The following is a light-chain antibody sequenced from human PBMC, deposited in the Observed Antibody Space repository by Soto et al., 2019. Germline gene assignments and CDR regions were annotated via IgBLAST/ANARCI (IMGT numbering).Light chain of an antibody. CDR2: DTS. V-gene: IGKV3-11*01. J-gene: IGKJ5*01. CDR1: QTIRGL. CDR3: QQRHNWPIT. Sequence: EIVLTQSPATLSLSPGERATLSCRTSQTIRGLLNWYQQRPGQAPRLLIYDTSNRATDIPARISGSGSGTDFILTISCLDPEDFGVYFCQQRHNWPITFGQGTRLDIK.